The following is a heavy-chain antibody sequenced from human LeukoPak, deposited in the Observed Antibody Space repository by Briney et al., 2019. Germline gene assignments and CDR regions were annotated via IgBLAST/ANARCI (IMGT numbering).Heavy chain of an antibody. Sequence: PSETLSLTCTVSGGSISSYYWSWIRQPPGEGLEWIGYIYYSGSTNYNPSLKSRVTISVDTSKNQFSLKLSSVTAADTAVYYCARDMVVVAARPPYYYYYYGMDVWGQGTTVTVSS. V-gene: IGHV4-59*01. CDR1: GGSISSYY. CDR2: IYYSGST. J-gene: IGHJ6*02. CDR3: ARDMVVVAARPPYYYYYYGMDV. D-gene: IGHD2-15*01.